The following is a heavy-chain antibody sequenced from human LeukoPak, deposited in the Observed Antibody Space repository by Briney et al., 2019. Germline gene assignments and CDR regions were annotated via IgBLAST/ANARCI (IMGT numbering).Heavy chain of an antibody. CDR1: GFTFSSYA. Sequence: GGSLRLSCAASGFTFSSYAMSWVRQAPGKGLEWVSAISGSGGSTYYADSVKGRFTISRDNSKNTLYLQMNSLRAEDTAVYYCAKDGITIFGVVIKNYYCYMDVWGKGTTVTVSS. D-gene: IGHD3-3*01. CDR3: AKDGITIFGVVIKNYYCYMDV. V-gene: IGHV3-23*01. J-gene: IGHJ6*03. CDR2: ISGSGGST.